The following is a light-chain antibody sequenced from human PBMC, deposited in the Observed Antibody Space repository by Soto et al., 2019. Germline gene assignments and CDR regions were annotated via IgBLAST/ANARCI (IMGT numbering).Light chain of an antibody. V-gene: IGKV3-20*01. CDR1: QSVSRR. Sequence: PGGRATLSCRASQSVSRRLAWYQHRPGQSPRLLISGASMRASGVPVRFSGSGSGTDFTLTISRLEPEDFAVYYCQQYGISPFTFGPGTKVDIK. CDR2: GAS. J-gene: IGKJ3*01. CDR3: QQYGISPFT.